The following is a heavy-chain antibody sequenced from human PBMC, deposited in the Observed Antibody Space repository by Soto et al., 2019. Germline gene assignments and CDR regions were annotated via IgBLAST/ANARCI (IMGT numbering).Heavy chain of an antibody. Sequence: PGGSLRLSCAASGFTFSTYAMSWVRQAPEKGLEWVSTISSTGGSTYYADSVKGRFTISRDNSKNTLFLQVISLRAEDTAVYYCAKGGTVVHTWFDPWGQGTLVTVSS. CDR1: GFTFSTYA. J-gene: IGHJ5*02. V-gene: IGHV3-23*01. CDR3: AKGGTVVHTWFDP. CDR2: ISSTGGST. D-gene: IGHD2-2*01.